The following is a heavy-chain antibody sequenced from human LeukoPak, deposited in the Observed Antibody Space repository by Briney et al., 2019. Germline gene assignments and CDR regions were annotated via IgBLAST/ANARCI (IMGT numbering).Heavy chain of an antibody. CDR2: IKQDGSEK. J-gene: IGHJ4*02. Sequence: GGSLRLSCAASGFTLSSYWMSWVRQAPGKGLEWVANIKQDGSEKYYVDSVKGRFTISRDNAKISLYLQMNSLRAEDTAMYYCARHYYFDYWGQGTLVTVSS. CDR1: GFTLSSYW. D-gene: IGHD3-3*02. CDR3: ARHYYFDY. V-gene: IGHV3-7*01.